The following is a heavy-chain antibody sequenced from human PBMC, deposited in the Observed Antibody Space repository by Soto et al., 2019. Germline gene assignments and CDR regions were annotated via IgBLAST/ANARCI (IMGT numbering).Heavy chain of an antibody. CDR1: GGAFSDYA. J-gene: IGHJ6*02. CDR3: ASWLKGPDIGNYYYGMDV. V-gene: IGHV1-69*12. D-gene: IGHD2-15*01. Sequence: QVQLVQSGAEVKKPGSSVKVSCKASGGAFSDYAFSWVRQAPGQGLEWLGGIMPIFRAPDYAQKFQGRVKITAYEFTRTAYMEMNSLRSEDTAVYYCASWLKGPDIGNYYYGMDVWGQGTTVTVS. CDR2: IMPIFRAP.